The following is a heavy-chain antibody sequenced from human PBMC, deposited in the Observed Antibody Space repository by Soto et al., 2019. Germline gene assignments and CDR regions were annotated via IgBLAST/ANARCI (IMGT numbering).Heavy chain of an antibody. J-gene: IGHJ4*02. V-gene: IGHV1-24*01. CDR1: GYTLTELS. CDR3: ATLGSGYLYFDY. CDR2: FDPEDGET. D-gene: IGHD3-3*01. Sequence: ASVKVSCKVSGYTLTELSMHWVRQAPGKGLEWMGGFDPEDGETIYAQKFQGRVTMTEDTSTDTAYMELSSLRSEDTAVYYCATLGSGYLYFDYWGQGTLVTVSS.